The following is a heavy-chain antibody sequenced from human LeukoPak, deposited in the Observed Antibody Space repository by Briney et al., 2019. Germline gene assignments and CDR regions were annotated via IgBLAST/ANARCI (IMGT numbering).Heavy chain of an antibody. J-gene: IGHJ4*02. CDR3: ARLDGSGSYPPYFDY. CDR1: GYSFTNYW. Sequence: GASLQISCKGSGYSFTNYWIGWVRQLPGKGLEWMGIIYPGDSDTRYSPSFQGQVTISADKSIRIAYLQWTSLKASDTAMYYCARLDGSGSYPPYFDYWGQGTLVTVSS. CDR2: IYPGDSDT. D-gene: IGHD1-26*01. V-gene: IGHV5-51*01.